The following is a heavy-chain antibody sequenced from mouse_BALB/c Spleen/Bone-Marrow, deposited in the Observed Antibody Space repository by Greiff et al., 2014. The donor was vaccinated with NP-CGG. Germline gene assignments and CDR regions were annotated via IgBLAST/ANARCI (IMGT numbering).Heavy chain of an antibody. Sequence: LLQQSGADLVRPGSSVKISCKTSGFSFSMYWMNWVKQGPGQGLEWIGQIYPGDGDTEYNGRFKGKATLTADKSSSTAYMQLSSLTSEDSAVYFCARSGWEGFADWGQGTTLTVSS. CDR1: GFSFSMYW. CDR2: IYPGDGDT. D-gene: IGHD1-1*02. CDR3: ARSGWEGFAD. J-gene: IGHJ2*01. V-gene: IGHV1-80*01.